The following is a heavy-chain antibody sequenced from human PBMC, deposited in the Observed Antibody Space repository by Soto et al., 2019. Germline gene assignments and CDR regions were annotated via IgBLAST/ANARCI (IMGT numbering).Heavy chain of an antibody. Sequence: GGSLRLSCAASGFTFSSYGMHWVRQAPGKGLEWVAVISYDGSNKYYADSVKGRFTISRDNSKNTLYLQMNSLRAEDTAVYYCAKDITSPITYYDILTGPPYYYGMDVWGQGTTVTVSS. CDR2: ISYDGSNK. CDR3: AKDITSPITYYDILTGPPYYYGMDV. CDR1: GFTFSSYG. D-gene: IGHD3-9*01. V-gene: IGHV3-30*18. J-gene: IGHJ6*02.